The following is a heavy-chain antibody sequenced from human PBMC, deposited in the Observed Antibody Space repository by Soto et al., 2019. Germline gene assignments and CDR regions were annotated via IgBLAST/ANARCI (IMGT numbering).Heavy chain of an antibody. Sequence: SVKVSCKASGGTFSSYAISWVRQAPGQGVEWMGGIIPIFGTANYAQKFQGRVTITADESTSTAYMELSSLRSEDTAVYYCASFNGYSSSWPLDYWGQGTLVTASS. CDR3: ASFNGYSSSWPLDY. J-gene: IGHJ4*02. CDR1: GGTFSSYA. D-gene: IGHD6-13*01. CDR2: IIPIFGTA. V-gene: IGHV1-69*13.